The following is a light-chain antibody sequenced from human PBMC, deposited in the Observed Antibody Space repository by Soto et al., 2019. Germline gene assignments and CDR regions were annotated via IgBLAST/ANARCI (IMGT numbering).Light chain of an antibody. CDR3: QQAYSFPFT. J-gene: IGKJ2*01. V-gene: IGKV1-12*01. Sequence: DLQMTQAPSAVSASVGDRVTITCRASQHISRKLAWYQQKPGQAPKLLIYAASNFQIGVPSRFSGSGFGTDFSLTISSLQPEDFATYSCQQAYSFPFTFGQGTKLEIK. CDR1: QHISRK. CDR2: AAS.